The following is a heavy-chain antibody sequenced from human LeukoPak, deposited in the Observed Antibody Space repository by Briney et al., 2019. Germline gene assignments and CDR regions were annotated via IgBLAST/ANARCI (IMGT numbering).Heavy chain of an antibody. Sequence: GGSLRLSCAASGFTFRAYSMNWVRQAPGKGLEWVSYISSSSSTIYYADSAKGRFTISRDNAKNSLYLQMNSLRDEDTAVYYCARGDGWFGELLNFDNWGRGTLVTVSS. CDR2: ISSSSSTI. V-gene: IGHV3-48*02. CDR1: GFTFRAYS. J-gene: IGHJ4*02. D-gene: IGHD3-10*01. CDR3: ARGDGWFGELLNFDN.